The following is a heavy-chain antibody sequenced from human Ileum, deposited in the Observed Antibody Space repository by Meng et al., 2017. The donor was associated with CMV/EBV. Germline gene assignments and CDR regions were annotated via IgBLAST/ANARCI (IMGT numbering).Heavy chain of an antibody. CDR2: IHSDGSGI. V-gene: IGHV3-74*01. CDR3: ARASPYSSSYFDY. D-gene: IGHD6-6*01. J-gene: IGHJ4*02. CDR1: GFAFSNHW. Sequence: GESLKIPCEASGFAFSNHWMHWVRRAPGKGLLWVSRIHSDGSGIAYADSVKGRFTISRDNAKNTVYLQMNSLRGEDTAVYYCARASPYSSSYFDYWGQGAVVTVSS.